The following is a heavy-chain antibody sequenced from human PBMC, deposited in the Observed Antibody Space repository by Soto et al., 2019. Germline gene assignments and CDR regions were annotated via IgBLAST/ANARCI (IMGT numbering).Heavy chain of an antibody. CDR2: ISAYNGNT. V-gene: IGHV1-18*04. Sequence: ASVNVSCKASGYTFTSYCISWVRQAPGQGLEWMGWISAYNGNTNYAQKLQGRVTMTTDTSTSTAYMELRSLRSDDTAVYYCARVLGSSGYRKKDAFDIWGQGTMVTVSS. D-gene: IGHD3-22*01. CDR3: ARVLGSSGYRKKDAFDI. CDR1: GYTFTSYC. J-gene: IGHJ3*02.